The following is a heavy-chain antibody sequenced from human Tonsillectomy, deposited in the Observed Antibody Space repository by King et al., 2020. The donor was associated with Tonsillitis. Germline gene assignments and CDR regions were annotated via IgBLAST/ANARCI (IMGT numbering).Heavy chain of an antibody. J-gene: IGHJ4*02. D-gene: IGHD3-22*01. Sequence: VQLQQWGAGLLKPSETLSLTCAVYGGSFSGHYWSWIRQPPGKGLEWIGEIHHNGRTNYNPSLESRVTISVDTSKNQFSLKLSSVTAVDTAVYYCARGYYDSSGYRFDYWGQGTLVTVSS. CDR1: GGSFSGHY. V-gene: IGHV4-34*01. CDR3: ARGYYDSSGYRFDY. CDR2: IHHNGRT.